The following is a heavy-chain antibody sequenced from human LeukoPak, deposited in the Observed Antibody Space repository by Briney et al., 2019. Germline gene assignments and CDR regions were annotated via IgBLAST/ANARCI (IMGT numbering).Heavy chain of an antibody. CDR1: GGSFSSYY. D-gene: IGHD3/OR15-3a*01. Sequence: PSETLSLTCTVSGGSFSSYYWSWIRQSPGKGLEWIGEIYHSGSTNYNPSLKSRVTISVDKSKNQFSLKLSSVTAADTAVYYCASQSGDWSSSEYYMDVWGKGTTVTVSS. J-gene: IGHJ6*03. CDR2: IYHSGST. CDR3: ASQSGDWSSSEYYMDV. V-gene: IGHV4-59*12.